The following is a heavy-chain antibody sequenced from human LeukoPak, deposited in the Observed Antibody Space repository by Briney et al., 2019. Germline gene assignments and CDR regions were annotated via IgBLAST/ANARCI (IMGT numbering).Heavy chain of an antibody. Sequence: PSETLSLTCAVYGGSFSGYYWSWIRQPPGKGLEWIGEINHSGSTNYNPSHKSRVTISVDTSKNQFSLKLSSVTAADTAVYYCARQPLYCSSTNCFLGAWGQGTLVTVSS. V-gene: IGHV4-34*01. CDR1: GGSFSGYY. J-gene: IGHJ5*02. D-gene: IGHD2-2*01. CDR3: ARQPLYCSSTNCFLGA. CDR2: INHSGST.